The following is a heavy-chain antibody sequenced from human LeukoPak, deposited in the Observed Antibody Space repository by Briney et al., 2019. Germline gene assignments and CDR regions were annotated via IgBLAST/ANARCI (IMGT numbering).Heavy chain of an antibody. CDR2: INGGNGNT. CDR1: GYTFSTYA. J-gene: IGHJ6*02. Sequence: ASVKVSCKASGYTFSTYAIHWVRQAPGQRLEWMGWINGGNGNTIYSQKLQGRVTITRDTSASTSYMELSSLTCEDTAVYYCVRDLRGSLVTTYYFYGTDVWGQGTTVTVSS. CDR3: VRDLRGSLVTTYYFYGTDV. V-gene: IGHV1-3*01. D-gene: IGHD3-16*01.